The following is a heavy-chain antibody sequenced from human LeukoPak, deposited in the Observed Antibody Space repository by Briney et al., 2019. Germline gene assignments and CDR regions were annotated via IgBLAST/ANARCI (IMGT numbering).Heavy chain of an antibody. D-gene: IGHD2-15*01. CDR3: AKDLLGYCSGGSCYPFDY. CDR1: GFTFSNYG. J-gene: IGHJ4*02. V-gene: IGHV3-23*01. CDR2: ISGSGENT. Sequence: PGGSLRLSCAASGFTFSNYGMSWVRQTSRKGLEWVSAISGSGENTYYADSVKGRFTISRDNSKNTLYLQLNSLRDEDTAIYYCAKDLLGYCSGGSCYPFDYWGQGTLVTVSS.